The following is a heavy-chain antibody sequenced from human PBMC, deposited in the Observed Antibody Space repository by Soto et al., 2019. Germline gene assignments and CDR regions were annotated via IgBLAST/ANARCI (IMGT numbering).Heavy chain of an antibody. CDR2: ISTSGNTI. CDR1: GFTFSDYY. Sequence: GGSLRLSCTTSGFTFSDYYMSWIRQAPGKGLEWLSYISTSGNTIYYADSVRGRFTISRDNAKNSVYLQMTSLRAEDTAVYYCARDQTTTVVTPLGYWGQGTLVTVSS. V-gene: IGHV3-11*01. J-gene: IGHJ4*02. D-gene: IGHD4-17*01. CDR3: ARDQTTTVVTPLGY.